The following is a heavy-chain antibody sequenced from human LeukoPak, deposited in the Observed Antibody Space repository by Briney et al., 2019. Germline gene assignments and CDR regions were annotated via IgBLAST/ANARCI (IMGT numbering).Heavy chain of an antibody. CDR2: ISGSGGST. Sequence: GGSLRLSCAASGFTFSSYAMSWVRQAPGKGLEWVSAISGSGGSTYYADSVKGRFTISRDNSKNTLYLQMHSLRAEDTAVYYCAKQVAYCGGDCYNLWGQGTLVTVSS. D-gene: IGHD2-21*02. CDR1: GFTFSSYA. V-gene: IGHV3-23*01. J-gene: IGHJ5*02. CDR3: AKQVAYCGGDCYNL.